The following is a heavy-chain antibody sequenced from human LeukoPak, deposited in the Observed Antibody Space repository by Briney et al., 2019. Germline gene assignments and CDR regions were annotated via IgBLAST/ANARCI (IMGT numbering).Heavy chain of an antibody. CDR1: GFTFSSFA. D-gene: IGHD3-22*01. CDR2: ISGGGGTT. CDR3: AKHSSGSYQPFDY. J-gene: IGHJ4*02. V-gene: IGHV3-23*01. Sequence: GGSLRLSCAASGFTFSSFAMSWVRQAPGKGLEWVSVISGGGGTTYYADSVKGRFTISRDNSKNTLYLQMNSLRAEDTAVYYCAKHSSGSYQPFDYWGQGTLVTVSS.